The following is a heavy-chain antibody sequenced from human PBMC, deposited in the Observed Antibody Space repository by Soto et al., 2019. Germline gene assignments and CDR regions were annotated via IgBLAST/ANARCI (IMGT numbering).Heavy chain of an antibody. V-gene: IGHV5-51*01. CDR1: GYSFTSYW. J-gene: IGHJ6*02. CDR2: IYPGDSDT. CDR3: ATFRTSCYSHPSYYYYYGMDV. Sequence: GESLKISCKGSGYSFTSYWIGWVRQMPGKGLEWMGIIYPGDSDTRYSPSFQGQATISADKSISTAYLQWSSLKASDTAMYYCATFRTSCYSHPSYYYYYGMDVWGQGTTVTVSS. D-gene: IGHD2-2*01.